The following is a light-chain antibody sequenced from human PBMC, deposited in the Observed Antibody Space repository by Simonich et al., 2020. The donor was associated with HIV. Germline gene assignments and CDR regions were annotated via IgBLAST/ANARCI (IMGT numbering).Light chain of an antibody. CDR2: WAS. V-gene: IGKV4-1*01. Sequence: DIVMTQSPDSLGVSLGERATINCKSSQSVLYSSNNKNYLAWYQQKPGQPPKLLIYWASTRESGVPDRFSGSGSGKEFTLTISSLQPDDFATYYCQQYNSYPWTFGQGTKVEIK. J-gene: IGKJ1*01. CDR1: QSVLYSSNNKNY. CDR3: QQYNSYPWT.